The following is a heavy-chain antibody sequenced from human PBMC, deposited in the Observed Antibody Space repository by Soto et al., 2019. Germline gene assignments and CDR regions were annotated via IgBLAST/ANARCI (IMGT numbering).Heavy chain of an antibody. Sequence: PGGSLRLSCAASGFTFRSYGMIWVRQAPGKGLEWVSSIDYSGVSPNYADSVKGRFTISRDNSKNTLYLQMNSLRAEDTAVYYCAKRLDSSGYSDAFDIWGQGTMVTVSS. J-gene: IGHJ3*02. CDR2: IDYSGVSP. CDR1: GFTFRSYG. D-gene: IGHD3-22*01. V-gene: IGHV3-23*05. CDR3: AKRLDSSGYSDAFDI.